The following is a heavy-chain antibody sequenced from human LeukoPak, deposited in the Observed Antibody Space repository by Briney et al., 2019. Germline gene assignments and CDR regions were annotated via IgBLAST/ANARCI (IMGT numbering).Heavy chain of an antibody. CDR1: GYTFTSYG. J-gene: IGHJ5*02. V-gene: IGHV1-18*01. CDR3: AREGPIRYCSSTSCHPRTWWFDP. Sequence: ASVKVSCKASGYTFTSYGISWVRQAPGQGLEWMGWISAYNGNTNYAQRLQGRATMTTDTSTSTAYMELRSLRSDDTAVYYCAREGPIRYCSSTSCHPRTWWFDPWGQGTLVTVSS. D-gene: IGHD2-2*01. CDR2: ISAYNGNT.